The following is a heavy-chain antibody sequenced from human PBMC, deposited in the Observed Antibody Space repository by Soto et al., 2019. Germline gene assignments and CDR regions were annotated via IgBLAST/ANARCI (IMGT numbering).Heavy chain of an antibody. Sequence: EVQLVESGGGSVQPGGSLRLSCTVSGFPFSGFLMSWVRQAPGKGLEWVATIEEDGSETYYVDSVKGRFTVSRDNTKSSLYLQMNSLRAEDTAVYYCARSLDYWGQGTLVTVSS. CDR2: IEEDGSET. J-gene: IGHJ4*02. CDR1: GFPFSGFL. V-gene: IGHV3-7*01. CDR3: ARSLDY.